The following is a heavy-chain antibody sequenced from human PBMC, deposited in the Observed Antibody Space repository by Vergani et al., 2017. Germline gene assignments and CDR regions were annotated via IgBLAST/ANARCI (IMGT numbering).Heavy chain of an antibody. V-gene: IGHV2-5*04. Sequence: QITLKESGPTLVKPTQTLTLTCTFSGFSLNTRGVSGAWIRQPRGKALDWLALIYLTDDQPYSPSLNNRVNLTKDTSKTRVVITMTNMNYVDTGTYYCVYRKTEWGTTGCCYPFCYYYYMDVWGKGTTVTVSS. CDR2: IYLTDDQ. CDR3: VYRKTEWGTTGCCYPFCYYYYMDV. D-gene: IGHD1-7*01. CDR1: GFSLNTRGVS. J-gene: IGHJ6*03.